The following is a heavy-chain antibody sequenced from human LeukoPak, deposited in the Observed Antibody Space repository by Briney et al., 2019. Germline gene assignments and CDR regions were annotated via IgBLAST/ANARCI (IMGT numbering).Heavy chain of an antibody. Sequence: ASVPVSCKASGYMFTSYGISWVRQAPGQGLEWMGWISTYNGDTKYTQKLQGRVTMTADTSTRTAYMELRSLRSDDTAVYYCARGWIEMPTVYFGYWGQGTPVSVSS. CDR2: ISTYNGDT. J-gene: IGHJ4*02. D-gene: IGHD5-24*01. CDR3: ARGWIEMPTVYFGY. V-gene: IGHV1-18*01. CDR1: GYMFTSYG.